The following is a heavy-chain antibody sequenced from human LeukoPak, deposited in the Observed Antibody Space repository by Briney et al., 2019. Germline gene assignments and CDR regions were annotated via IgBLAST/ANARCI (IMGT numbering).Heavy chain of an antibody. CDR1: GFTFSSYA. V-gene: IGHV3-30*01. D-gene: IGHD1-26*01. CDR2: ISYDGSNK. CDR3: ARDGRPSGSYSNWFDP. J-gene: IGHJ5*02. Sequence: GRSLRLSCAASGFTFSSYAMHWVRQAPGKGLEWVAVISYDGSNKYYADSVKGRFTISRDNSKNTLYLQMNSLRAEDTAVYYCARDGRPSGSYSNWFDPWGQGTLVTVSS.